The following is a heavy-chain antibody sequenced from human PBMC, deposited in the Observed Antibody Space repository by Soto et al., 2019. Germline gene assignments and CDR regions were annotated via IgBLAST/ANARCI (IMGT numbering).Heavy chain of an antibody. J-gene: IGHJ4*02. CDR1: GFTFSSYT. Sequence: GSLSLSCAASGFTFSSYTMSWVLHAPGIGLYLVSSISGSCGTTYYADSVKGRFTISRDNSKNTLYLQMNSLRAEDTAAYYCVKWHTSNFDSLPFTGFDFWGQGTQVTSPQ. CDR2: ISGSCGTT. D-gene: IGHD3-22*01. CDR3: VKWHTSNFDSLPFTGFDF. V-gene: IGHV3-23*01.